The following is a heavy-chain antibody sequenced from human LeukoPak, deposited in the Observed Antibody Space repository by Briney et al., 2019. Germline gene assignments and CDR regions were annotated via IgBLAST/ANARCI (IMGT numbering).Heavy chain of an antibody. CDR2: VYYSGST. J-gene: IGHJ5*02. V-gene: IGHV4-39*01. CDR3: ARGGQWLVRWNWFDP. D-gene: IGHD6-19*01. CDR1: GGSISSSSYY. Sequence: SETLSLTCTVSGGSISSSSYYWVWIRQPPGKGLEWIGSVYYSGSTYYNPSLKSRVTISVDTSKNQFSLRLSSVTAADTAVYYCARGGQWLVRWNWFDPWGQGTLVTVSS.